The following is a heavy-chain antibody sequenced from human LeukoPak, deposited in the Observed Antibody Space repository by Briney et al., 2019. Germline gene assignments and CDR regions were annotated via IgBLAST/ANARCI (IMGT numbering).Heavy chain of an antibody. V-gene: IGHV4-39*01. CDR2: IYYSGST. J-gene: IGHJ3*02. CDR1: DGSISSSSYY. D-gene: IGHD6-19*01. Sequence: PSETLSLTCTVSDGSISSSSYYWGWIRQPPGKGLEWIGRIYYSGSTYYNPSLKSRVTIPVDTSKNQFSLKLSSVTAADTAVYYCARHRIAVYSDAFDIWGQGTMVTVSS. CDR3: ARHRIAVYSDAFDI.